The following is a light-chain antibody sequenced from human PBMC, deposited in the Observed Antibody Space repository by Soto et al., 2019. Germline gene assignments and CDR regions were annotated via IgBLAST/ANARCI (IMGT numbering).Light chain of an antibody. V-gene: IGKV3-20*01. J-gene: IGKJ1*01. CDR3: QQYGTSPWT. CDR2: GAS. Sequence: EIVLTQSPGTLSLSPGERATLSCRASQSVSSSYLAWYQQKPGQAPRLLIYGASSRATGIPDSFSGSGSGTDFALTINRLEPEDFAVYYCQQYGTSPWTFGHGTKVEI. CDR1: QSVSSSY.